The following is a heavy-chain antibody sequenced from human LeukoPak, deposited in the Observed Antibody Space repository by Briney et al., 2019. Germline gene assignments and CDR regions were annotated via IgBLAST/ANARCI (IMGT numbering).Heavy chain of an antibody. CDR2: INPNGGGT. CDR3: ARDMLRLGELSLGGFDP. J-gene: IGHJ5*02. Sequence: ASVKVSCKASGYAFTGYYMHWVRQAPGQGLEWIGWINPNGGGTNYAQKFQGRVTMSRDTSISTAYMELSGLRSDDTAVYYCARDMLRLGELSLGGFDPWGQGTLVTVSS. CDR1: GYAFTGYY. D-gene: IGHD3-16*02. V-gene: IGHV1-2*02.